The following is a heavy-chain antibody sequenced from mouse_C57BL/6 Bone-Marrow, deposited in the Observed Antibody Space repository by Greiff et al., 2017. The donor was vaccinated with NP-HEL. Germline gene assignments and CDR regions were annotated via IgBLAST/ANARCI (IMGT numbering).Heavy chain of an antibody. Sequence: VQLQQSGAELVRPGTSVKVSCKASGYAFTNYLIEWVKQRPGQGLEWIGVINPGSGGTNYNEKFKGKATLTADKSSSTAYMQLSSLTSEDSAVYFCARSLYGYEDAMDYWGQGTSVTVSS. D-gene: IGHD2-2*01. J-gene: IGHJ4*01. CDR1: GYAFTNYL. CDR3: ARSLYGYEDAMDY. V-gene: IGHV1-54*01. CDR2: INPGSGGT.